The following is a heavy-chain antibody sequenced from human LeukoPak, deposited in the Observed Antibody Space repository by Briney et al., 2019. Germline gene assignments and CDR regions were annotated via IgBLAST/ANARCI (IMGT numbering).Heavy chain of an antibody. CDR2: IPYDGSNK. CDR1: GFTFSSYG. J-gene: IGHJ5*02. Sequence: GGSLRLSCAASGFTFSSYGMHWVRQAPGKGLEWVAVIPYDGSNKYYADSVKGRFTISRDNSKNTLYLQMNSLRAEDTAVYYCAKDSTPAYYYDSSGYYGGNWFDPWGQGTLVTVSS. D-gene: IGHD3-22*01. V-gene: IGHV3-30*18. CDR3: AKDSTPAYYYDSSGYYGGNWFDP.